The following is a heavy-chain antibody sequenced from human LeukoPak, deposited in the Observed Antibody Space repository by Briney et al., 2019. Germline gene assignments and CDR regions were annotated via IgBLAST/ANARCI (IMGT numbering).Heavy chain of an antibody. D-gene: IGHD5-12*01. CDR1: GFTFSSYW. V-gene: IGHV3-7*01. J-gene: IGHJ3*02. CDR2: IKQDGSEK. Sequence: GGSLRLPCAASGFTFSSYWMGWVRQAPGKGLEWVANIKQDGSEKYYVDSVKGRFTISRDNAKNSLYLQMNSLRAEDTAVYYCARDQSGYSGYGSRDDAFDIWGQGTMVTVSS. CDR3: ARDQSGYSGYGSRDDAFDI.